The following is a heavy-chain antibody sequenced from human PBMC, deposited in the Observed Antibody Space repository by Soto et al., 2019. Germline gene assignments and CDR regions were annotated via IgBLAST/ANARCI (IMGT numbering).Heavy chain of an antibody. J-gene: IGHJ6*02. CDR3: ASCFSSTSCYEEGMDV. CDR1: GGTFSSYA. D-gene: IGHD2-2*01. V-gene: IGHV1-69*13. Sequence: SVKVSCKASGGTFSSYAINWVLQAPGQGLEWMGGIIPIFGTANYAQKFQGRVTITADESTSTAYMELSSLRSEDTAVYYCASCFSSTSCYEEGMDVWGQGTTV. CDR2: IIPIFGTA.